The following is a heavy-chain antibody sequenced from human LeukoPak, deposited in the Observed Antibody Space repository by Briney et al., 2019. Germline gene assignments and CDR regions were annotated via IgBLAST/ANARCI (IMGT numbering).Heavy chain of an antibody. V-gene: IGHV3-48*01. CDR3: ARDAGNSGYGCDL. Sequence: GGSLRLSCAASGFTFSQYSISWVRQAPGKGLEWVSHLRYTGETFYADSVKGRFTISSDNVRNSLYLQLNSLRAEDTAMYYCARDAGNSGYGCDLWGQGTLVTVSS. D-gene: IGHD5-12*01. CDR1: GFTFSQYS. J-gene: IGHJ5*02. CDR2: LRYTGET.